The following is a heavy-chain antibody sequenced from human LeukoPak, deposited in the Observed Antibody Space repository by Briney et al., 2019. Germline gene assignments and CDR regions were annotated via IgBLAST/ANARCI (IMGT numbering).Heavy chain of an antibody. V-gene: IGHV4-59*01. Sequence: PSETLSLTCAVSGGSFSGYYWSWIRQPPGKGLEWIGYIYYSGSTNYNPSLKSRVTISVDTSKNQFSLKLSSVTAAETAVYYCAREGRYRYGYNEYHSYMDIWGKGTTVTVSS. CDR3: AREGRYRYGYNEYHSYMDI. D-gene: IGHD5-24*01. J-gene: IGHJ6*03. CDR2: IYYSGST. CDR1: GGSFSGYY.